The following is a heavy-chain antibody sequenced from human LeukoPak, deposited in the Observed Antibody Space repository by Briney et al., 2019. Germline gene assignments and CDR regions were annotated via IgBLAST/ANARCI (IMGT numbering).Heavy chain of an antibody. D-gene: IGHD6-25*01. CDR2: IRNKANNYAT. V-gene: IGHV3-73*01. Sequence: GGSLRLSCAASGFTFSGSAMHWVRQASGKGLEWVGRIRNKANNYATAYAASVKGRFTISRDDSKNTAYLQMNSLKTEDTAVYHCIPTPGIAADWGQGTLVTVSS. J-gene: IGHJ4*02. CDR1: GFTFSGSA. CDR3: IPTPGIAAD.